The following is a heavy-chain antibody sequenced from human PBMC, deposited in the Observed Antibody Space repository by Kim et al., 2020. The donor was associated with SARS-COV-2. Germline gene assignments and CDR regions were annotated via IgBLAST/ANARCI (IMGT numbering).Heavy chain of an antibody. CDR2: IYYSGST. CDR1: GGSISSSSYY. V-gene: IGHV4-39*01. Sequence: SETLSLTCTVSGGSISSSSYYWGWIRQPPGKGLEWIGSIYYSGSTYYNPSLKSRVTISVDTSKNQFSLKLSSVTAADTAVYYCASQVYGDSNAFDIWGQGTMVTVSS. J-gene: IGHJ3*02. CDR3: ASQVYGDSNAFDI. D-gene: IGHD4-17*01.